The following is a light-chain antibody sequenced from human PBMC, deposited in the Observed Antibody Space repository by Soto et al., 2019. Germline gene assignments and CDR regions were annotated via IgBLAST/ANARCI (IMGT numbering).Light chain of an antibody. J-gene: IGKJ3*01. CDR3: QQSYSVPS. CDR2: SAS. Sequence: DIQLTQSPFSLSASLGDRVTVTCRANENIDNYLNWYRQKPGEAPELLIYSASRLQRGVPARFSGGGSGTGFSLTISSLQSDDFATYYCQQSYSVPSFGPGTRVDMK. V-gene: IGKV1-39*01. CDR1: ENIDNY.